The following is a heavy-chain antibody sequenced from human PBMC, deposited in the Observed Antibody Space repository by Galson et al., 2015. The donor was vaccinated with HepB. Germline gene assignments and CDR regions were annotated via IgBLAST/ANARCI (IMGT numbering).Heavy chain of an antibody. CDR3: ARVSSITIFGVVIVDAFDI. J-gene: IGHJ3*02. V-gene: IGHV3-11*01. Sequence: SLRLSCAASGFTFSDYYMSWIRQAPGKGLEWVSYISSSGSTIYYADSVKGRFTISRDNAKNSLYLQMNSLRAEDTAVYYCARVSSITIFGVVIVDAFDIWGQGTMVTVSS. CDR2: ISSSGSTI. CDR1: GFTFSDYY. D-gene: IGHD3-3*01.